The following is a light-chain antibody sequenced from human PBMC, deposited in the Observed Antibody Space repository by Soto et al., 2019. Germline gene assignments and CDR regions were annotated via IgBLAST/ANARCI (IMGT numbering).Light chain of an antibody. J-gene: IGLJ3*02. CDR2: GNN. CDR1: SSNIGAGYD. V-gene: IGLV1-40*01. CDR3: QSYDSGLSARV. Sequence: QSVLTQPPSVSGAPGQRVTISFTGSSSNIGAGYDVHWYQQLPGTAPKLLIYGNNNRPSGVPDRFSGSKSGTSASLAITGLQAEDDADYYCQSYDSGLSARVFGGGTKLTVL.